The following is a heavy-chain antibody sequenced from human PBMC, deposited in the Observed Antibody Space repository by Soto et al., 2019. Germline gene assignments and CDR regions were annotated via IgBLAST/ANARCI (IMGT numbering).Heavy chain of an antibody. CDR2: IYYSGST. V-gene: IGHV4-39*01. CDR3: ARREIGDRALEFDY. CDR1: GGPISSSSYY. D-gene: IGHD3-10*01. J-gene: IGHJ4*02. Sequence: SETLSLTCTVSGGPISSSSYYWGWIRQPPGKGLEWIGSIYYSGSTYYNPSLKSRVTISVDTSKNQFSLKLSSVTAADTAVYYCARREIGDRALEFDYWGQGTLVTVSS.